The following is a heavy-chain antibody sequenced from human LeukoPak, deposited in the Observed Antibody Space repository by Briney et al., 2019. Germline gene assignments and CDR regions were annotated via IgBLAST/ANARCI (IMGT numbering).Heavy chain of an antibody. CDR3: ARHYSAFDI. V-gene: IGHV4-59*08. CDR2: IYYSGST. J-gene: IGHJ3*02. Sequence: PSETLSLTCTVSGGSISPYYWSWIRQPAGKGLEWIGYIYYSGSTNFNPSLKSRVTISVDTSKNHFSLKLSSVTAADTAVYYCARHYSAFDIWGQGTMVTVSS. CDR1: GGSISPYY. D-gene: IGHD2-21*01.